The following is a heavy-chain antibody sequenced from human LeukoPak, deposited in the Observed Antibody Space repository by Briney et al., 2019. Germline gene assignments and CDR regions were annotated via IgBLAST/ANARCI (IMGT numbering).Heavy chain of an antibody. Sequence: PGRSLRLSCAASGFTFSTYAMHWVRQAPGKGLEWVAAISNDATNKYHADSVRGRFTISRDNTKNSLYLQMSSLRAEDAAVYYCATGDANGGTYFDNWGQGTLVTVSS. CDR3: ATGDANGGTYFDN. V-gene: IGHV3-30*04. J-gene: IGHJ4*02. D-gene: IGHD1-14*01. CDR2: ISNDATNK. CDR1: GFTFSTYA.